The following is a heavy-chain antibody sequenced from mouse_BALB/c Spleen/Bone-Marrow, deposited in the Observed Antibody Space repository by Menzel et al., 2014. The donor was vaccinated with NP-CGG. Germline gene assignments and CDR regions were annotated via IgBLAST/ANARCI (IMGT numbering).Heavy chain of an antibody. D-gene: IGHD1-1*01. Sequence: QVQLQQSGAELARPGASVKMSCKASGYTFTSYTMHWVKQRPGQGLEWIGYINPSSGYTNYNQKFKDKATLTADKSSSTAYMQLSSLTSEDSAVYYCASESLYGSNYYWGQGTTLTVSS. CDR2: INPSSGYT. J-gene: IGHJ2*01. V-gene: IGHV1-4*01. CDR1: GYTFTSYT. CDR3: ASESLYGSNYY.